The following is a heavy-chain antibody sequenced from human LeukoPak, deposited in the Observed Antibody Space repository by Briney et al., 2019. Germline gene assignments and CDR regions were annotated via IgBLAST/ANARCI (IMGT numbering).Heavy chain of an antibody. CDR3: AKDRLGSSSWSRDAFDI. V-gene: IGHV3-21*04. D-gene: IGHD6-13*01. J-gene: IGHJ3*02. CDR2: ISSSSSYI. CDR1: GFTFSSYS. Sequence: PGGSLRLSCAASGFTFSSYSMNWVRQAPGKGLEWVSSISSSSSYIYYADSVKGRFTISRDNSKNTLYLQMNSLRAEDTAVYYCAKDRLGSSSWSRDAFDIWGQGTMVTVSS.